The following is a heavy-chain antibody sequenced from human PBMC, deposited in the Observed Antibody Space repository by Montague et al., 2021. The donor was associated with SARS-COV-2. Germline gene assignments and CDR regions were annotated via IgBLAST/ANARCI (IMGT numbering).Heavy chain of an antibody. CDR3: ARDQPPLYYYDRSGYPNY. V-gene: IGHV3-21*01. J-gene: IGHJ4*02. D-gene: IGHD3-22*01. CDR1: GFTFSSYS. Sequence: SLRLSCAASGFTFSSYSMNWVRQAPGKGLEWVSSISSSSSYIYYADSVKGRFTISRDNAKNSLYLQMNSLRAEDTAVYYCARDQPPLYYYDRSGYPNYWGQGPLVTVSS. CDR2: ISSSSSYI.